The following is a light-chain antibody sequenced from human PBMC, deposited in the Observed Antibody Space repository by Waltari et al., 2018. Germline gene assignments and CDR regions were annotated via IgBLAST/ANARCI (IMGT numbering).Light chain of an antibody. Sequence: QAALTQPASVSGSPGQSTTISCTGTSSDVGTYNLVPWSQQHPGKAPKLRIYEVSKRPSGVSDRLSGSKSGYTASLTISGLQAEDEADYYCCSYAGSSTSVIFGGGTKLTVL. CDR2: EVS. CDR1: SSDVGTYNL. J-gene: IGLJ2*01. V-gene: IGLV2-23*02. CDR3: CSYAGSSTSVI.